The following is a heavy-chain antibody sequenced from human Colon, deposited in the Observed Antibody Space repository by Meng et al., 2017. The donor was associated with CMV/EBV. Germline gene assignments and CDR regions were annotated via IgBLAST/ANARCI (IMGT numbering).Heavy chain of an antibody. J-gene: IGHJ4*02. CDR3: AKRETRIDGSSGYWG. CDR2: IYHSGST. Sequence: GSLRLSCSVSGASISSSQYYWGWIRQPPGKGLEWIASIYHSGSTYYNPSLKSRVTISVDTSKNRFSLKLSSVTAADTAVYYCAKRETRIDGSSGYWGWGQGTRVTVSS. CDR1: GASISSSQYY. D-gene: IGHD3-22*01. V-gene: IGHV4-39*01.